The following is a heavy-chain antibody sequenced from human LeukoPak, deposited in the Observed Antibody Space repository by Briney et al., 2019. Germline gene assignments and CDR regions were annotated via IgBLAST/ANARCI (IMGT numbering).Heavy chain of an antibody. V-gene: IGHV4-59*01. CDR2: VYYSGST. CDR1: GGSISSYY. J-gene: IGHJ4*02. CDR3: ARGHPWQHLPESAFDY. Sequence: SETLSLTCTVSGGSISSYYWSWIRQPPGKGLERIGYVYYSGSTNYKSSLKSRVSISVDTSKNQFSLKLSSVTAADTAVHYCARGHPWQHLPESAFDYWGQGTLVTVSS.